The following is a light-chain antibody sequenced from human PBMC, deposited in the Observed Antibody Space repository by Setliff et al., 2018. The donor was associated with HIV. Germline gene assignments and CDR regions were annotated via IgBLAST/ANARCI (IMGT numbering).Light chain of an antibody. J-gene: IGLJ3*02. CDR2: YDT. V-gene: IGLV3-21*04. CDR3: QVWDSSSDNWV. CDR1: NIGSKS. Sequence: SELTQSPSVSVAPGKTARITCGGSNIGSKSVHWYQQKPGQAPVLVIFYDTDRPSGIPERFSASNSGNTATLTISRVEAGDEADYYCQVWDSSSDNWVFGGGTK.